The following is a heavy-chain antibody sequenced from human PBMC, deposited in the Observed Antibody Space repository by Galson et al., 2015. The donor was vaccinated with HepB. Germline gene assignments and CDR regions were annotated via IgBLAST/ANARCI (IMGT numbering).Heavy chain of an antibody. Sequence: SLRLSCAASGFTFSDYYMSWIRQAPGKGLEWVSYISSSSSYTNYADSVKGRFTISRDNAKNSLYLQMNSLRAEDTAVYYCASQLGGDYYDSSGYSFDYWGQGTLVTVSS. V-gene: IGHV3-11*06. J-gene: IGHJ4*02. CDR2: ISSSSSYT. CDR1: GFTFSDYY. D-gene: IGHD3-22*01. CDR3: ASQLGGDYYDSSGYSFDY.